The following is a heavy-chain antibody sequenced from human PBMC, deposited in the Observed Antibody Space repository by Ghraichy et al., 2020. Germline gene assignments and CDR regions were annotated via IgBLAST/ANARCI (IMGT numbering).Heavy chain of an antibody. V-gene: IGHV4-39*01. J-gene: IGHJ3*02. CDR3: ARPGYGDFENAFDI. Sequence: SETLSLTCTVSGGSISSSSYYWGWIRQPPGKGLEWIGTIYYTGNTYYNPSVKSRVTISIDTSKNQFSLKLSSVTAADTAVYYCARPGYGDFENAFDIWGQGTLVTVSS. D-gene: IGHD4-17*01. CDR2: IYYTGNT. CDR1: GGSISSSSYY.